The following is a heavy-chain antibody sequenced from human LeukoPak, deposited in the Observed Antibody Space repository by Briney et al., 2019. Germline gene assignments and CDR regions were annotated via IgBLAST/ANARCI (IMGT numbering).Heavy chain of an antibody. D-gene: IGHD1-26*01. CDR3: AVLSSWSRYSGSYSIGDFDY. V-gene: IGHV1-2*02. CDR2: INPNGGGT. J-gene: IGHJ4*02. Sequence: ASVKVSCKASGYTFINHWMHWVRQAPGQGLEWMGWINPNGGGTNYAQKFQGRVTMTRDTSISTAYMELSRLRSDDTAVYYCAVLSSWSRYSGSYSIGDFDYWGQGTLVTVSS. CDR1: GYTFINHW.